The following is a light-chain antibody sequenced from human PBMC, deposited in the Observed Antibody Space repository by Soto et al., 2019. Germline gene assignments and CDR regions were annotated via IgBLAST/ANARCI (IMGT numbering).Light chain of an antibody. CDR3: ATWDDSLNGLL. J-gene: IGLJ1*01. CDR2: SNS. CDR1: NSNIGSNT. V-gene: IGLV1-44*01. Sequence: QAVVTQPPSASGTPGQRVTISCSGSNSNIGSNTVSWYQQLPGTAPRLLIYSNSQRPAGVPDRFSASKSGTSASLAISGLQSEDEAKYCCATWDDSLNGLLFGSGTKVTVL.